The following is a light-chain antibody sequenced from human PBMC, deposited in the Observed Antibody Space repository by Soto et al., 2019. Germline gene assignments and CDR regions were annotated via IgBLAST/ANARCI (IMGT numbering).Light chain of an antibody. CDR2: KAS. CDR3: HQYKRFAYT. V-gene: IGKV1-5*03. J-gene: IGKJ2*01. Sequence: DIKMTQSPSTLSASVGDTVTITCRASQSLSYWLAWYQQKPGQAPKLLIHKASTLESGVPSRFSGSGSETEFTLTISSLQRDDSASFYCHQYKRFAYTFRQKTKLEIK. CDR1: QSLSYW.